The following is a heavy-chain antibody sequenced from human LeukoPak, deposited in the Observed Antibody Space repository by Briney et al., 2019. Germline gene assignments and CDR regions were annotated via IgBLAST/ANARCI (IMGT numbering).Heavy chain of an antibody. V-gene: IGHV1-69*01. J-gene: IGHJ4*02. CDR3: ASNTKYYEGSGHYVFDF. D-gene: IGHD3-22*01. CDR2: IIPILGTA. Sequence: SVKVSCKASGGTFSSYGISWVRQAPGQGLEWMGGIIPILGTAKYPQRFQGRVTITADEITSTAYMELSSLTSEDTAVYYCASNTKYYEGSGHYVFDFWGQGTLVSVSS. CDR1: GGTFSSYG.